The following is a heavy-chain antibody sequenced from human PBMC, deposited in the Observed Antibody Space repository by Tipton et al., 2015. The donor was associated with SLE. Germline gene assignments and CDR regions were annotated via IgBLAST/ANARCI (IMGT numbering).Heavy chain of an antibody. V-gene: IGHV3-23*01. J-gene: IGHJ4*02. CDR2: ISGSGGNT. Sequence: SLRLSCAASGVTFSSYAMSWVRQAPGQGLEWVSTISGSGGNTYYADSVKGRFTISRDNSKNTLYLQMNSLRAEDTAVYYCAKSRDGYNGAYWGQGTLVTVSS. D-gene: IGHD5-24*01. CDR1: GVTFSSYA. CDR3: AKSRDGYNGAY.